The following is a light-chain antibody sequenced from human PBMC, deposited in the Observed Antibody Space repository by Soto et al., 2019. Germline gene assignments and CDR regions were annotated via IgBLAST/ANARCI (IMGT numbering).Light chain of an antibody. CDR2: GAS. CDR3: QRYGTTTPYT. J-gene: IGKJ2*01. Sequence: EIVLTQSPGTLSLSPGERATLSCRTSQSISSSDLAWYQQKLGQAPRLLIYGASTRATGIPDRFSGSGSGTDFTLTISRREPEEFAVYYCQRYGTTTPYTFGQGTKLEIK. CDR1: QSISSSD. V-gene: IGKV3-20*01.